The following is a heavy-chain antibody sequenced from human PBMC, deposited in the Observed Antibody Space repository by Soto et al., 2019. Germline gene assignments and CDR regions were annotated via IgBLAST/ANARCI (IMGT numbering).Heavy chain of an antibody. Sequence: PSETRSLTCTVSGGSISSGDYYWSWIRQPPGKGLEWIGYIYYSGSTYYNPSLKSRVTISVDTSKNQFSLKLSSVTAANTAVYYCARDSGYYDSSGYVAYWGQGPLVTVSS. CDR2: IYYSGST. J-gene: IGHJ4*02. D-gene: IGHD3-22*01. CDR1: GGSISSGDYY. V-gene: IGHV4-30-4*01. CDR3: ARDSGYYDSSGYVAY.